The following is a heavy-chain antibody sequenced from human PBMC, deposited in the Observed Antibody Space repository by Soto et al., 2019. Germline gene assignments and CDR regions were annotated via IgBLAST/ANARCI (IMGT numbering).Heavy chain of an antibody. CDR2: ISAYNGNT. D-gene: IGHD2-2*02. Sequence: QVQLVQSGAEVKKPGASVKVSCKAYGYTFASYGISWVRQAPGHGLEWMGWISAYNGNTKFGQKLQGRVTMTADTFTTTAYMELSRLRSADTAVYYCARSPPAIGTYYFRMDVWGQGTTVTVS. V-gene: IGHV1-18*01. CDR1: GYTFASYG. J-gene: IGHJ6*02. CDR3: ARSPPAIGTYYFRMDV.